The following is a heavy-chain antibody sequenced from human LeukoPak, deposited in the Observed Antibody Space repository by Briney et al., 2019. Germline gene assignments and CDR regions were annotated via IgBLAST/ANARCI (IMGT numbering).Heavy chain of an antibody. V-gene: IGHV3-13*01. Sequence: GGSLRLSCAASGFTFSSYDMHWVRHATGKGLEWVSAIGTAGDTYYPGSVKGRFTISRENAKNSLYLQMNGLRAEDTAVYYCARGDPYQLLPFDYWGQGTLVTVSS. CDR1: GFTFSSYD. D-gene: IGHD2-2*01. CDR2: IGTAGDT. CDR3: ARGDPYQLLPFDY. J-gene: IGHJ4*02.